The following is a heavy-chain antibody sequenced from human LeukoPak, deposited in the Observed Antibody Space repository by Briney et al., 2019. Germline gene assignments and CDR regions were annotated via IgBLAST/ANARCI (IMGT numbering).Heavy chain of an antibody. CDR1: GFIFNNYG. D-gene: IGHD3-22*01. CDR2: ISYDGSNK. CDR3: PRPQIDSRGYYFGY. J-gene: IGHJ4*02. Sequence: GGSLRLSCAASGFIFNNYGMHWVRQAPVKGLEWVAVISYDGSNKYYADSVKGRFTISRDNSKNMLYLQMNSLRAEDTAVYYCPRPQIDSRGYYFGYWGQGTLVTVSS. V-gene: IGHV3-30*03.